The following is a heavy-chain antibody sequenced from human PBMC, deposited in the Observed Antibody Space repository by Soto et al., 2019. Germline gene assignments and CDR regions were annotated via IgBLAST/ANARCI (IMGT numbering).Heavy chain of an antibody. V-gene: IGHV3-23*01. CDR3: SKWDGYGDQ. J-gene: IGHJ5*02. D-gene: IGHD5-12*01. CDR2: ISGGGDST. CDR1: GFTFSTNS. Sequence: EVQLLESGGGLVQPGGPLRLSGAASGFTFSTNSMTWVRQAPGKGLEWVCGISGGGDSTHYADSVKGRFTISRDNSKNMVYLQMNSLTADDTAVYFCSKWDGYGDQWGQGTLVTVSS.